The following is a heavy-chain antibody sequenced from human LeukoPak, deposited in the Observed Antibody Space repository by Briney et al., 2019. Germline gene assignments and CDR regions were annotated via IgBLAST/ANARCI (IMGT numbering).Heavy chain of an antibody. V-gene: IGHV4-31*03. CDR2: IHPSGML. D-gene: IGHD3-22*01. CDR3: SRCLDSRTLGY. J-gene: IGHJ4*02. CDR1: GASFNSDDQY. Sequence: SETLSLTCTVSGASFNSDDQYWNWIRQSPGKGLEWIGSIHPSGMLYNNPSLESRVTMSRDTSRNQFSLNLNSVTAADTAVYFCSRCLDSRTLGYWGQGILVTVSS.